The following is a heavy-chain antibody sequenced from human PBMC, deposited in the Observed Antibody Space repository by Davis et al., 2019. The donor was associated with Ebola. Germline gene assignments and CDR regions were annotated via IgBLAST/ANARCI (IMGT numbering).Heavy chain of an antibody. V-gene: IGHV3-21*01. CDR2: ISSSSSYI. CDR3: AKARSSWTPFDS. D-gene: IGHD6-13*01. J-gene: IGHJ4*02. Sequence: GESLKISCAASGFTFSSYSMNWVRQAPGKGLEWVSSISSSSSYIYYADSVKGRFTIPRDNAKNSLYLQMNSLRAEDTAVYYCAKARSSWTPFDSWGQGTLVTVSS. CDR1: GFTFSSYS.